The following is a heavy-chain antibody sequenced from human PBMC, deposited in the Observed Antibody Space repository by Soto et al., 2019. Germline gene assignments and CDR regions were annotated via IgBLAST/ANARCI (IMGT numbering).Heavy chain of an antibody. Sequence: QVQLMQSGAEVKKPGASVKISCKASGYTFTSNYLHWVRQAPGQGPEWMGIIDPSTGTTDYSQRFRGRVTMTRDTSTTTVYMQLGSLKSDDMAVYYCARASITNYFDLWGQGTLVTVS. CDR1: GYTFTSNY. D-gene: IGHD1-20*01. J-gene: IGHJ4*02. CDR2: IDPSTGTT. V-gene: IGHV1-46*01. CDR3: ARASITNYFDL.